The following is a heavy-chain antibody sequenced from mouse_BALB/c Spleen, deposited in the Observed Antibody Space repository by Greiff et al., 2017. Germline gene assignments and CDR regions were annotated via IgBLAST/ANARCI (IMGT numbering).Heavy chain of an antibody. CDR2: ISSGGSYT. CDR3: TRDRGYDGTWYFDV. V-gene: IGHV5-6-4*01. D-gene: IGHD2-3*01. J-gene: IGHJ1*01. CDR1: GFTFSSYT. Sequence: EVQLVESGGGLVKPGGSLKLSCAASGFTFSSYTMSWVRQTPEKRLEWVATISSGGSYTYYPDSVKGRFTISRDNAKNTLYLQMSSLKSEDTAMYYCTRDRGYDGTWYFDVWGAGTTVTVSS.